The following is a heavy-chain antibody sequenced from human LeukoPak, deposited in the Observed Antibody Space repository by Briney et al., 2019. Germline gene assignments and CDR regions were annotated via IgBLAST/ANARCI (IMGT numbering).Heavy chain of an antibody. CDR3: VWTVNMNGVSGA. CDR1: GFTFRSAW. J-gene: IGHJ5*02. D-gene: IGHD4-17*01. CDR2: VKSIGGGGTT. V-gene: IGHV3-15*01. Sequence: GGSLRLSCAASGFTFRSAWMNWVRQAPGKGLEWVGRVKSIGGGGTTDYAAPVKGRFTISRDDSKNTLYLQMNSLKTEDTAVYYCVWTVNMNGVSGAWGKGTLVTVSS.